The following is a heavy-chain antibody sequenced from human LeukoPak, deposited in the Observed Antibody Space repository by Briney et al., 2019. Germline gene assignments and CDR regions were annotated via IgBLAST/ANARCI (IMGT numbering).Heavy chain of an antibody. CDR1: GFTFSSYA. CDR2: ISYDGSNK. J-gene: IGHJ4*02. V-gene: IGHV3-30*04. CDR3: AKGPWFGELSH. D-gene: IGHD3-10*01. Sequence: GGSLRLSRAASGFTFSSYAMHWVRQAPGKGLEWVAVISYDGSNKYYADSVKGRFTISRDNAKNSLYLQMNSLRAEDMALYYCAKGPWFGELSHWGQGTLVTVSS.